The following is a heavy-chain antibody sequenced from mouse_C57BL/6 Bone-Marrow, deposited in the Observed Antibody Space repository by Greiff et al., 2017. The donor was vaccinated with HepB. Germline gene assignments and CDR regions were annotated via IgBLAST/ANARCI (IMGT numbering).Heavy chain of an antibody. CDR1: GYTFTSYW. D-gene: IGHD4-1*01. CDR3: RRGVTGAWGYAMDY. J-gene: IGHJ4*01. V-gene: IGHV1-5*01. CDR2: IYPGNSDT. Sequence: VQLKESGTVLARPGASVKMSCKTSGYTFTSYWMHWVKQRPGPGLEWIGAIYPGNSDTSYNQKFKGKAKLTAVTSASTAYMGLSSLTNEDSAVYCGRRGVTGAWGYAMDYWGQGTSVTVSS.